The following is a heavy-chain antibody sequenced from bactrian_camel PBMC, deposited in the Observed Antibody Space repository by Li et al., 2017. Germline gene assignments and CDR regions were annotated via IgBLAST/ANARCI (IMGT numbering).Heavy chain of an antibody. D-gene: IGHD3*01. V-gene: IGHV3S53*01. J-gene: IGHJ4*01. CDR2: ISAGGST. CDR1: GFAFNEDS. Sequence: HVQLVESGGGSVQAGGSLRLSCTASGFAFNEDSMGWYRQTAGTGCELVSRISAGGSTTYSDDVKGRFTISKDNAENILYLQMNNLKPEDTGTYYCAAETAECGLLFRLFPPQDNRWGQGTQVTVS. CDR3: AAETAECGLLFRLFPPQDNR.